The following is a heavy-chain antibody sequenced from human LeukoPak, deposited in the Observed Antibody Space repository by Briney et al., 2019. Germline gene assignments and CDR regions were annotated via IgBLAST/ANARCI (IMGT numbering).Heavy chain of an antibody. J-gene: IGHJ4*02. D-gene: IGHD3-10*01. CDR2: ISAYNGNT. CDR1: GYTFTSFG. V-gene: IGHV1-18*01. Sequence: ASVKVSCKASGYTFTSFGISWVRQAPGQWLELMGWISAYNGNTNYAQKLQGRVTMTTDTSTSTAYMELRSLRSDDTAVYYCARDGLWFGEANFDYWGQGTLVTVSS. CDR3: ARDGLWFGEANFDY.